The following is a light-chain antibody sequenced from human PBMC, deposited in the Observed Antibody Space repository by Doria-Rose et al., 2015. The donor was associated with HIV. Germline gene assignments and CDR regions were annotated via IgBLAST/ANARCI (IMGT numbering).Light chain of an antibody. CDR2: DGS. CDR3: HQYCTSWT. V-gene: IGKV3-20*01. J-gene: IGKJ1*01. Sequence: LTQSPGTLSLSPGERATLSCRASQSFSSTYLAWYQQKPGQAPSLLIYDGSTRATGIPDRFSACGSGTDFTLTINRLEPEDFALYYCHQYCTSWTFGQGTKVEI. CDR1: QSFSSTY.